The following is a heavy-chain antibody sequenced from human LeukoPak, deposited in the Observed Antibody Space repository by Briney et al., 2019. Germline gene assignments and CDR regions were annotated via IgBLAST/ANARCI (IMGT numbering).Heavy chain of an antibody. CDR2: ISAYNGNT. CDR3: ATGWLRSDAFDI. CDR1: GYTFTGYF. V-gene: IGHV1-18*04. J-gene: IGHJ3*02. Sequence: ASVRVSCKAFGYTFTGYFMHWVRQAPGQGLEWMGWISAYNGNTNYAQKLQGRVTMTTDTSTSTAYMELRSLRSDDTAVYYCATGWLRSDAFDIWGQGTMVTVSS. D-gene: IGHD5-12*01.